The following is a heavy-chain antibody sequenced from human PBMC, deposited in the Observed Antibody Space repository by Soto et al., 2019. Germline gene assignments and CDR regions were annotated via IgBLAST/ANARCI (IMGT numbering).Heavy chain of an antibody. J-gene: IGHJ6*02. CDR1: GDTVSSNSVA. CDR3: ARSEEDSDYYYYGMDV. CDR2: TYYRSRWYS. V-gene: IGHV6-1*01. D-gene: IGHD2-15*01. Sequence: SQTLTLTCVGSGDTVSSNSVAWNWVRQSPSRGLEWLGRTYYRSRWYSDYAVSVRSRIDINADTSKNQVSLQLNSVTPEDTAVYYCARSEEDSDYYYYGMDVWGQGTTVTVSS.